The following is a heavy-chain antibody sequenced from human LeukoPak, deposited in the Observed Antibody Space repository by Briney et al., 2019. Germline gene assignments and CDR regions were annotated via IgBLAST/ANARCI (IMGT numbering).Heavy chain of an antibody. CDR2: INSDGSRI. V-gene: IGHV3-74*01. Sequence: GGSLRLSCAASGITFSNYWMHWVRHAPGKGLEWVSRINSDGSRITYADSVKGRFTISRDNAKNTLYLQMNSLRVEDTAVYYCASSPVITRDWGQGTLVTVSS. CDR3: ASSPVITRD. J-gene: IGHJ4*02. CDR1: GITFSNYW. D-gene: IGHD3-22*01.